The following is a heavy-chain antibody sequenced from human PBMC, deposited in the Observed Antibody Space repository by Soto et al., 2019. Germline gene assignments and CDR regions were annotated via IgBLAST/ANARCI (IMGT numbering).Heavy chain of an antibody. CDR2: ISSGSTI. V-gene: IGHV3-11*01. J-gene: IGHJ4*02. D-gene: IGHD3-10*01. Sequence: PGGSLRLSCAASGFTFSDYYMSWIRQAPGKGLEWVSYISSGSTIYYADSVKGRFTISRDNAKNSLYLQMNSLRAEDTAVYYCARHYGSGSYRADFDYWGQGTLVTVSS. CDR3: ARHYGSGSYRADFDY. CDR1: GFTFSDYY.